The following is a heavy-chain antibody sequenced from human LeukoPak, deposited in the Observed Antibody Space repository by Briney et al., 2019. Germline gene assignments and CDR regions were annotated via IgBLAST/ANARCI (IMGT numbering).Heavy chain of an antibody. J-gene: IGHJ6*03. V-gene: IGHV4-4*07. D-gene: IGHD3-22*01. CDR3: ARLKYYDSTGYNPGYYMDV. CDR2: IYVTGST. CDR1: GGSIINYY. Sequence: PSETLSLTCTVSGGSIINYYWSSIRQSAGTGLEWVGRIYVTGSTIYNPSLQSRLSMSVDTSKNQFSLRLTSVTAADTAVYFCARLKYYDSTGYNPGYYMDVWGKGIAVTVSS.